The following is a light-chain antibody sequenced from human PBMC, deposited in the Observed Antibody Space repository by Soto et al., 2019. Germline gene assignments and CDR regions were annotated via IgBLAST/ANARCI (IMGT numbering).Light chain of an antibody. Sequence: DNQMTQSPSSLSASVGDRVTITCRASQSISSYLNWYQQKPGKAPKLLIYAASSLQSGVPSRFSGSGSGTDFTLTISSLQPEDFATYSCQQSYRTPRTFGQGTKVEIK. J-gene: IGKJ1*01. V-gene: IGKV1-39*01. CDR3: QQSYRTPRT. CDR1: QSISSY. CDR2: AAS.